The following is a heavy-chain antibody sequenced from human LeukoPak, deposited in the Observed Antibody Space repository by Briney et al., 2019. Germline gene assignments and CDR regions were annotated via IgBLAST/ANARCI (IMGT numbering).Heavy chain of an antibody. J-gene: IGHJ5*02. CDR1: GFIFSSYS. CDR3: ARGAVAGQVNWFDP. CDR2: ISSSSSYI. D-gene: IGHD6-19*01. Sequence: GGSLRLSCAASGFIFSSYSMNWVRQAPGKGLEGVSSISSSSSYIYYADSVKGRFTISRDNAKNSLYLQMNSLRAEDTAVYYCARGAVAGQVNWFDPWGQGTLVTVSS. V-gene: IGHV3-21*01.